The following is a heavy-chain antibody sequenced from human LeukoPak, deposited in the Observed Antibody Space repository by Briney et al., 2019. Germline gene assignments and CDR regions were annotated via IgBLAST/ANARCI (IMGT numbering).Heavy chain of an antibody. Sequence: GGSQRLSCAASGFTFSSYAMSWVRQAPGKGLEWVSRISGGAVSTYYADSVKGRFTISRDNSKDTLYLQVNSLRAEDTAVYYCAKVSGSSPRYALDVWGQGTTVTVSS. D-gene: IGHD3-10*01. V-gene: IGHV3-23*01. CDR2: ISGGAVST. CDR3: AKVSGSSPRYALDV. J-gene: IGHJ6*02. CDR1: GFTFSSYA.